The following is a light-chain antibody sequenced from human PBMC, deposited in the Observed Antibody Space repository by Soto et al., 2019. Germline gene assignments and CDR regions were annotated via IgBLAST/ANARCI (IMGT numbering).Light chain of an antibody. CDR1: QGISSS. Sequence: DIQMTQSPSSLSASVGDRVTITCRASQGISSSLAWYQQKPGKVPQLLIYAASILLSGDPSRFSGSGSGTDFTLTISSLQPEDVGTYYCQHYNGAPFSFGPGTKVDI. V-gene: IGKV1-27*01. J-gene: IGKJ3*01. CDR2: AAS. CDR3: QHYNGAPFS.